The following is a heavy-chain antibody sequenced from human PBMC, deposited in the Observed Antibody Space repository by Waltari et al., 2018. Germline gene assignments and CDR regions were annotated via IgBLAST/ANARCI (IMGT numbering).Heavy chain of an antibody. CDR3: ARGKRIQLWSRFLYYFDY. V-gene: IGHV4-38-2*01. Sequence: QVQLQESGPGLVKPSETLSLTCAVSGYSISSGYYWGWLRQAPGRGLEWIGSIYHSGSTYYNPSLKSRVTISVDTSKNQFSLKLSSVTAADTAVYYCARGKRIQLWSRFLYYFDYWGQGTLVTVSS. D-gene: IGHD5-18*01. J-gene: IGHJ4*02. CDR2: IYHSGST. CDR1: GYSISSGYY.